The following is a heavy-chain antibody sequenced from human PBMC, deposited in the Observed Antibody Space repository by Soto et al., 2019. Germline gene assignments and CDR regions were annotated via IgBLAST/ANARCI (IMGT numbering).Heavy chain of an antibody. V-gene: IGHV3-30-3*01. CDR3: SKAITMILGGFDY. Sequence: GGSLRLSCAASGFTFSSYAMHWVRQAPGKGLEWVAVISYDGSHKYYADSVKGRFTISRDNSKNTLYLQMNSLRAEDTAVYYCSKAITMILGGFDYWGQGTLVTVSS. D-gene: IGHD3-22*01. CDR2: ISYDGSHK. CDR1: GFTFSSYA. J-gene: IGHJ4*02.